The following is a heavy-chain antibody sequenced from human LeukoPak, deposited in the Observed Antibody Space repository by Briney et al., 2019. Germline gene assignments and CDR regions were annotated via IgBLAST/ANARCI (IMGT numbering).Heavy chain of an antibody. CDR3: AKAGSVVVVAALDY. V-gene: IGHV3-23*01. CDR2: ISGSGGST. Sequence: GGSLRLSCAASGFTFSSYAMSWVRQAPGKGLEWVSAISGSGGSTYYADSVKGRFTNSRDNSKNTLYLQMNSLRAEDTAVYYCAKAGSVVVVAALDYWGQGTLVTVSS. D-gene: IGHD2-15*01. J-gene: IGHJ4*02. CDR1: GFTFSSYA.